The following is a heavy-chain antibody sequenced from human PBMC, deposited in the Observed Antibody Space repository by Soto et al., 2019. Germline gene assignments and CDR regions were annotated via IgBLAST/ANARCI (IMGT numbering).Heavy chain of an antibody. CDR1: GFTFSTYG. D-gene: IGHD3-10*01. V-gene: IGHV3-33*01. Sequence: QVHLVESGGGVVQPGRSLRLSCAASGFTFSTYGMHWVRQAPGKGLEWVALIWNHGREDSYADSVKGRFTISRDNSKITLWLQMNSLRADDTAVYYCVRGPWLVGDIISFDYWGQGSLVTVSS. J-gene: IGHJ4*02. CDR3: VRGPWLVGDIISFDY. CDR2: IWNHGRED.